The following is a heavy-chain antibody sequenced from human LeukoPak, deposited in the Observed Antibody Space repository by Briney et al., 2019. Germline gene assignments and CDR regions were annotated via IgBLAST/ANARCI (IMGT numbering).Heavy chain of an antibody. Sequence: SETLSLTCAVYGGSFSGYYWSWIRQPPGKGLEWIGEINHSGSTNYNPSLKSRVTISVDTSKNQFSLKLSSVTAADTAVYYCARFHDYVWGSYRYYNWFDPWGQGTLVTVSS. CDR1: GGSFSGYY. J-gene: IGHJ5*02. D-gene: IGHD3-16*02. CDR3: ARFHDYVWGSYRYYNWFDP. CDR2: INHSGST. V-gene: IGHV4-34*01.